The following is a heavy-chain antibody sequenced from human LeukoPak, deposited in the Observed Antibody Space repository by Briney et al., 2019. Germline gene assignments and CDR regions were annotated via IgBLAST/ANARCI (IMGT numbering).Heavy chain of an antibody. V-gene: IGHV1-2*02. Sequence: ASVTVSCKASGYTFIDYHIHWVRQAPGQGLEWMGWINPKSGGTKYEQKFQGGVTMTRDTSISTAYMYLSRLRSDDTAVYYCAKDAGTYYYMDVWGKGTTVTVSS. CDR3: AKDAGTYYYMDV. CDR2: INPKSGGT. J-gene: IGHJ6*03. CDR1: GYTFIDYH.